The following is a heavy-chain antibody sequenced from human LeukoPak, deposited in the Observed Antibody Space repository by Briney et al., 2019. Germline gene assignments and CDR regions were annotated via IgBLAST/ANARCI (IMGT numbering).Heavy chain of an antibody. D-gene: IGHD4-17*01. CDR2: IYYSGST. Sequence: SETLSLTCAVYGGSFSSYYWSWIRQPPGKGLEWIGYIYYSGSTNYNPSLKSRVTISVETSKNQFSLKLSSVTAADTAVYYCARDYGDFPAYYFDYWGQGTLVTVSS. CDR3: ARDYGDFPAYYFDY. CDR1: GGSFSSYY. J-gene: IGHJ4*02. V-gene: IGHV4-59*12.